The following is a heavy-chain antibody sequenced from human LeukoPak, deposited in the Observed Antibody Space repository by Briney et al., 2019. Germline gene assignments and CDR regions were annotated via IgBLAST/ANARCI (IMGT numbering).Heavy chain of an antibody. J-gene: IGHJ6*03. Sequence: PSQTLSLTCTVSGGSISSGSYYWSWIRQPAGKGLEWIGRISTSGGTNYNPSLKSRVTISVDTSKSRFSLKLRSVTAADTAVYYCARAPLYCSGVKCYSPYYYYMDVWGKGTTLTVSS. CDR2: ISTSGGT. D-gene: IGHD2-15*01. CDR3: ARAPLYCSGVKCYSPYYYYMDV. V-gene: IGHV4-61*02. CDR1: GGSISSGSYY.